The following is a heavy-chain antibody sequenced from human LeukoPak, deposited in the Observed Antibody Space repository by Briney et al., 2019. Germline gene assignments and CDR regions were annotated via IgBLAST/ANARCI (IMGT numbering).Heavy chain of an antibody. CDR1: AFTFDEYG. J-gene: IGHJ6*04. CDR3: AELGITMIGGV. Sequence: GGSLRLSCAASAFTFDEYGMSWVRQAPGKGLEWVSGINWNGGSTGYAGSVKGRFTISRDNAKNSLYLQMNSLRAEDTAVYYCAELGITMIGGVWGKGTTVTISS. V-gene: IGHV3-20*04. CDR2: INWNGGST. D-gene: IGHD3-10*02.